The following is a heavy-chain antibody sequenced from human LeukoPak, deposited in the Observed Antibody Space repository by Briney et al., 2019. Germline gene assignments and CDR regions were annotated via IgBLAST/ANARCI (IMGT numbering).Heavy chain of an antibody. J-gene: IGHJ4*02. CDR2: INWNGGST. CDR3: ARDARPSRIAAAGDFDY. Sequence: PGGSLRLSCAASGFTFDDYGMSWVRQAPGKGLEWVSGINWNGGSTGYADSVKGRFTISRDNAKNSLYLQMNSLRAEDTALYYCARDARPSRIAAAGDFDYWGQGTLVTVSS. D-gene: IGHD6-13*01. V-gene: IGHV3-20*04. CDR1: GFTFDDYG.